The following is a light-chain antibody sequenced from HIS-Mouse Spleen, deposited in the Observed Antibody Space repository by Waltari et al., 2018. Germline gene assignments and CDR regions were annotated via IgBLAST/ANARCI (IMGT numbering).Light chain of an antibody. CDR1: KLGDKY. Sequence: SYELTQPPSVSVSPGQTASITCSGEKLGDKYACWYQQKPGQSPVLVIYQDSKRPSGIPERFSGSNSGNTATLTISGTQAMDEADYYCQAWDGFGGGTKLTVL. CDR2: QDS. J-gene: IGLJ2*01. V-gene: IGLV3-1*01. CDR3: QAWDG.